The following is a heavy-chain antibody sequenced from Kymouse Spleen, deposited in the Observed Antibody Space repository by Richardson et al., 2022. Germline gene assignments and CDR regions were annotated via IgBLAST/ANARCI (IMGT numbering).Heavy chain of an antibody. CDR1: GGSISSSNW. CDR2: IYHSGST. J-gene: IGHJ6*02. CDR3: ARDITMVRGVRRYYGMDV. V-gene: IGHV4-4*02. Sequence: QVQLQESGPGLVKPSGTLSLTCAVSGGSISSSNWWSWVRQPPGKGLEWIGEIYHSGSTNYNPSLKSRVTISVDKSKNQFSLKLSSVTAADTAVYYCARDITMVRGVRRYYGMDVWGQGTTVTVS. D-gene: IGHD3-10*01.